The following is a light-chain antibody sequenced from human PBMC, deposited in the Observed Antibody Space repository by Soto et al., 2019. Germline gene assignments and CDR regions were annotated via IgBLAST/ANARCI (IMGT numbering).Light chain of an antibody. Sequence: DIQMTQSPSTLSASVGDRVTITCRASQSISSWLAWYQQKPGKAPKLLIYKASSLESGVPSRFSVSGSGTELNLTISSLQPDDFATYYCQQYNNYWTFGQGTKVEIK. CDR3: QQYNNYWT. J-gene: IGKJ1*01. CDR2: KAS. V-gene: IGKV1-5*03. CDR1: QSISSW.